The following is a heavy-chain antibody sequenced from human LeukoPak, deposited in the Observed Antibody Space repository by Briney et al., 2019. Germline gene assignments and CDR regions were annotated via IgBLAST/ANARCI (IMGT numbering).Heavy chain of an antibody. Sequence: SETLSLTCTVSGGSISSYYWSWIRQPPGKGLEWIGYIYYSGSTNYNPSLKSRVTISVDTSKNQFSLKLSSVTAADTAVYYCARERTALVTPFDYWGQGTLVTVS. J-gene: IGHJ4*02. V-gene: IGHV4-59*01. D-gene: IGHD5-18*01. CDR2: IYYSGST. CDR3: ARERTALVTPFDY. CDR1: GGSISSYY.